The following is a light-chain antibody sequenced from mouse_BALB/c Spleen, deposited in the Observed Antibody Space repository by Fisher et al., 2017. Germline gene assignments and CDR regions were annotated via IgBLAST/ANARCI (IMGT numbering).Light chain of an antibody. Sequence: IVLTQSTAIMSASPGEKVTMTCSASSSVSYMHWYQQKSGTSPKRLIYDTSKLASGVPARFSGSGSGTFYSLTINSMEAEDAATYYCQQWSSNPLTFGAGTKLELK. J-gene: IGKJ5*01. CDR2: DTS. V-gene: IGKV4-59*01. CDR1: SSVSY. CDR3: QQWSSNPLT.